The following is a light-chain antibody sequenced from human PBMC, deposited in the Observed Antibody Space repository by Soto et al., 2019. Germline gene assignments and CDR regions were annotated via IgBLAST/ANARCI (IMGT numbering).Light chain of an antibody. V-gene: IGKV3-11*01. CDR3: QQYGRSPTT. J-gene: IGKJ1*01. Sequence: EIVLTQSPATLSLSPGEGATLSCGASQSVSRYLAWYQQKPGQAPRFLIYDASNRATGIPARFSGSGSGTDFTLTISRLEPEDFAVYYCQQYGRSPTTFGQGTKVDIK. CDR2: DAS. CDR1: QSVSRY.